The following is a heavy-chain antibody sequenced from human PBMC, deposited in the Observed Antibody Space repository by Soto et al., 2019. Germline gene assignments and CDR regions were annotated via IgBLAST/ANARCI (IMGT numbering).Heavy chain of an antibody. CDR3: ASDLYDFWSGYHIDPTDI. Sequence: GGSLRLSCAASGFTFSSYSMSWVRQAPGKGLEWVANIKQDGSEKYYVDSVKGRFTISRDHAKNSLYLQMNSLRAEDTAVYYCASDLYDFWSGYHIDPTDISGQGTMVTVSS. CDR1: GFTFSSYS. CDR2: IKQDGSEK. J-gene: IGHJ3*02. V-gene: IGHV3-7*03. D-gene: IGHD3-3*01.